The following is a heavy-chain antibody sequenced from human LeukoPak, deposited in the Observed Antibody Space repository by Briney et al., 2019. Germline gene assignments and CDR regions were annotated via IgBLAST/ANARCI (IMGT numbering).Heavy chain of an antibody. Sequence: PGGSLRLSCAASGFTFSSYWMSWVRQAPGKGLEWVAVISYDGSNKYYADSVKGRFTISRDNSKNTLYLQMNSLRAEDTAVYYCARDSRTFGELFGLIWGQGTLVTVSS. CDR3: ARDSRTFGELFGLI. D-gene: IGHD3-10*01. CDR1: GFTFSSYW. J-gene: IGHJ4*02. CDR2: ISYDGSNK. V-gene: IGHV3-30-3*01.